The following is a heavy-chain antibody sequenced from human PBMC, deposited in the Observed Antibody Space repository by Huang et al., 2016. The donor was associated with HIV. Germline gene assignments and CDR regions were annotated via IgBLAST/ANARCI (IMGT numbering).Heavy chain of an antibody. V-gene: IGHV2-5*02. CDR1: GFSLSTYGVG. D-gene: IGHD1-26*01. Sequence: QITLKESGPTLVKPTQTLTLTCTFSGFSLSTYGVGVGWIRQHPGKALEWLAVIYWDDDKRYSPSLRRRLTITKDTSKTQVVLTMTNLDPVDTATYYCAHSKVGTSSFDYWGQGILVIVSS. J-gene: IGHJ4*02. CDR3: AHSKVGTSSFDY. CDR2: IYWDDDK.